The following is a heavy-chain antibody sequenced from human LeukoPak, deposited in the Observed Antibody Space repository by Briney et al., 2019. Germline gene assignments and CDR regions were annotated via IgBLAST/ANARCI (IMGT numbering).Heavy chain of an antibody. CDR3: AKDSEYYYASGSPPPNYFDY. J-gene: IGHJ4*02. Sequence: TGGSLRLSCAASGFTFSSYEMNWVRQAPGKGLEWVTIISYDGSNQYYADSVKGRFTISRDNSKNTLYLQMNSLRAEDTAVYYSAKDSEYYYASGSPPPNYFDYWGQGTLVTVSS. D-gene: IGHD3-10*01. CDR2: ISYDGSNQ. CDR1: GFTFSSYE. V-gene: IGHV3-30*18.